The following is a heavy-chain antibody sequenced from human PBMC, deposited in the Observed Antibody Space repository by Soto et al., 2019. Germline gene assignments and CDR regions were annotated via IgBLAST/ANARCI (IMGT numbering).Heavy chain of an antibody. CDR2: IYYSGST. Sequence: SETLSLTCTVSGGSISSSSYYWGWIRQPPGKGLEWIGSIYYSGSTYYNPSLKSRVTISVDTSKNQFSLKLSSVTAADTAVYYCARGKRPDVVPAADTGYYYYMDVWGKGTTVTVSS. D-gene: IGHD2-2*01. J-gene: IGHJ6*03. V-gene: IGHV4-39*01. CDR3: ARGKRPDVVPAADTGYYYYMDV. CDR1: GGSISSSSYY.